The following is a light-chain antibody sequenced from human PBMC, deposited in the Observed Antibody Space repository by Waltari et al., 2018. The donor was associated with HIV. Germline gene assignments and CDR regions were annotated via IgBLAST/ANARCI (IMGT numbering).Light chain of an antibody. V-gene: IGLV2-14*01. J-gene: IGLJ2*01. CDR3: SSYTSSITVV. CDR2: EVS. Sequence: SALTQPASVSGSPGQSITISCTGTSSAIGIYNYVTWYQQHPGKAPKLMIYEVSNRPSGVSNRFSGSKSGNAASLTISGLQAEDEADYYCSSYTSSITVVFGGGTKLTVL. CDR1: SSAIGIYNY.